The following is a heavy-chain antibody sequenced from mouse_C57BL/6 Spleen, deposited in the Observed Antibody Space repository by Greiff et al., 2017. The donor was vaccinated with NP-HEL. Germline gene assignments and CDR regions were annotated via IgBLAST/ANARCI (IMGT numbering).Heavy chain of an antibody. CDR1: GYTFTSYW. CDR2: IHPNSGST. D-gene: IGHD1-1*01. CDR3: AREGVITTVGYFDV. Sequence: VQLQQPGAELVKPGASVKLSCKASGYTFTSYWMHWVKQRPGQGLEWIGMIHPNSGSTNYNEKFKSKATLTVDKSSSTAYMQLSSLTSEDSAVYYCAREGVITTVGYFDVWGTGTTVTVAS. V-gene: IGHV1-64*01. J-gene: IGHJ1*03.